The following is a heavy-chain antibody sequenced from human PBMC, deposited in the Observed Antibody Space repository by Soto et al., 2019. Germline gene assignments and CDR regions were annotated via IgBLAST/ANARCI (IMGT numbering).Heavy chain of an antibody. V-gene: IGHV3-7*05. Sequence: EVQLEQSGGGLVQPGGSLRLSCVASRITFIGYWMRWVRQAPGRGLEWVATIRQDGGQMYYVDSVKGRFTLSRDRTKNSLYLQLNSLPVEDTAQYDCSPTGGHWGQGILGTDSS. CDR1: RITFIGYW. CDR3: SPTGGH. CDR2: IRQDGGQM. D-gene: IGHD2-8*02. J-gene: IGHJ4*02.